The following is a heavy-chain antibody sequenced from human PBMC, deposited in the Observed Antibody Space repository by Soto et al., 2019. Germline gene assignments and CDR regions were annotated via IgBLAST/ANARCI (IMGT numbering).Heavy chain of an antibody. Sequence: GGSLRLSCAASGFTFDDYGMSWVRQAPGKGLEWVSGINWNGGSTGYADSVKGRFTISRDNAKNSLYLQMNSLRAEDTALYYCARDRKGDILTGYYYPVSWFDPWGQGTLVTVSS. V-gene: IGHV3-20*04. CDR3: ARDRKGDILTGYYYPVSWFDP. D-gene: IGHD3-9*01. CDR2: INWNGGST. J-gene: IGHJ5*02. CDR1: GFTFDDYG.